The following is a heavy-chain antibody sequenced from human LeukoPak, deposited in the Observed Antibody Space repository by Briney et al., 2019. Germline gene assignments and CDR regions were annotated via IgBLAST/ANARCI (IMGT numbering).Heavy chain of an antibody. CDR2: IIPIFGTT. CDR1: GGTLSRYA. J-gene: IGHJ5*02. CDR3: ARVVTPRYCSTTRCYWTGWFDT. V-gene: IGHV1-69*01. Sequence: GSSVNVSCKASGGTLSRYAISWVRQAAGQGREWMGVIIPIFGTTNYAPKFQGRVTITADEYTSTAYMELSSLRSDDTAVYNCARVVTPRYCSTTRCYWTGWFDTWGQGTLATVT. D-gene: IGHD2-2*01.